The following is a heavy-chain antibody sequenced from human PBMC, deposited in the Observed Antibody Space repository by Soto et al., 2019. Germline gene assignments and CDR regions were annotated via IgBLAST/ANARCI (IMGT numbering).Heavy chain of an antibody. Sequence: SETLSLTCAVSGGSISSSNWWSWVRQPPGKGLEWIGEIYHSGSTNYNPSLKSRVTISVDKSKNQFSLKLSSVTAADTAVYYCARDLRSELEPSYGMDVWGQGTTVTVSS. CDR3: ARDLRSELEPSYGMDV. CDR2: IYHSGST. CDR1: GGSISSSNW. V-gene: IGHV4-4*02. J-gene: IGHJ6*02. D-gene: IGHD1-1*01.